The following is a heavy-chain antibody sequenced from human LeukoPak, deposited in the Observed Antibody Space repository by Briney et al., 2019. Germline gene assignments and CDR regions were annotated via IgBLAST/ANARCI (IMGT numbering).Heavy chain of an antibody. CDR3: AKRGDLGYFDY. J-gene: IGHJ4*02. CDR2: ISPDSATT. CDR1: GFTFSSYA. V-gene: IGHV3-23*01. D-gene: IGHD2-21*01. Sequence: GGSLRLSCAASGFTFSSYAMRWVRQAPGKGLEWVSAISPDSATTYYADSVRGRFAISRDNSKYTLYLQMNSLRAEDTAVYYCAKRGDLGYFDYWGQGAPVTVSS.